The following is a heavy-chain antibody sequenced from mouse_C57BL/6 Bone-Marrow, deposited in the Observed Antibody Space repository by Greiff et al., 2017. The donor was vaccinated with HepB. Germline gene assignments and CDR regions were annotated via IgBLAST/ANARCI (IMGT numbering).Heavy chain of an antibody. V-gene: IGHV1-81*01. D-gene: IGHD2-4*01. CDR3: ARSGYDYDERYFDV. Sequence: VKVVESGAELARPGASVKLSCKASGYTFTSYGISWVKQRTGQGLEWIGEIYPRSGNTYYNEKFKGKATLTADKSSSTAYMELRSLTSEDSAVYFCARSGYDYDERYFDVWGTGTTVTVSS. CDR1: GYTFTSYG. CDR2: IYPRSGNT. J-gene: IGHJ1*03.